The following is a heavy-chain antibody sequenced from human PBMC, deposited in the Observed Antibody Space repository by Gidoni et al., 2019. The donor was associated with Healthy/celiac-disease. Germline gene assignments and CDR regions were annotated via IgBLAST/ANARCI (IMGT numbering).Heavy chain of an antibody. V-gene: IGHV1-8*01. J-gene: IGHJ4*02. CDR1: GYTFTSYD. Sequence: QVQLVQSGAEVKKPGASVKVSCKASGYTFTSYDINWVRQATGQGLEWMGWMNPNSGNTGYAQKFQGRVTMTRNTSISTAYMELSSLRSEDTAVYYCAGGQPATVTTTSVNGPVDYWGQGTLVTVSS. CDR3: AGGQPATVTTTSVNGPVDY. CDR2: MNPNSGNT. D-gene: IGHD4-17*01.